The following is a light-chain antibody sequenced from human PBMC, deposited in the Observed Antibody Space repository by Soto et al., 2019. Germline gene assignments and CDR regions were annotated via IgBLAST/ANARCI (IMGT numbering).Light chain of an antibody. Sequence: QLVLTQSPSASASLGASVKLTCTLSSGHSNYAIAWHQQQPEKDPRYLMKLNRDGSHSKGDGIPNRFSGSSSGAERHLTIFRLQSEDEADYYCQTWGTGIVIFGGGTKLTVL. CDR3: QTWGTGIVI. CDR2: LNRDGSH. V-gene: IGLV4-69*01. CDR1: SGHSNYA. J-gene: IGLJ2*01.